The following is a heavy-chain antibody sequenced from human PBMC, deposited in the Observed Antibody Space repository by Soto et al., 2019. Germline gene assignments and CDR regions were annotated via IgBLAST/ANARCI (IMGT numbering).Heavy chain of an antibody. J-gene: IGHJ5*02. D-gene: IGHD2-2*01. CDR2: IYYSGST. Sequence: QLQLQESGPGLVKPSETLSLTCTVSGGSISSTSYYWGWIRQPLGKWMEWIGSIYYSGSTYYNPSLKIKLTISGDKCNNHFSITLSSGTAADTAVYYCSIHTWGRQRGWFDPFRQGTLVTVSA. V-gene: IGHV4-39*02. CDR1: GGSISSTSYY. CDR3: SIHTWGRQRGWFDP.